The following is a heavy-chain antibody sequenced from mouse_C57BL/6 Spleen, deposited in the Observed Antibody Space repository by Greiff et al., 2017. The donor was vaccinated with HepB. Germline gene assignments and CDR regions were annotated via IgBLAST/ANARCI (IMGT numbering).Heavy chain of an antibody. Sequence: QVQLQQPGAELVMPGASVKLSCKASGYTFTSYWMHWVKQRPGQGLEWIGEIDPSDSYTNYNQKFKGKSTLTVDKSSSTAYMQLSSLTSEDSAVYYCARGGYSYDVRAMDYWGQGTSVTVSS. D-gene: IGHD2-12*01. CDR3: ARGGYSYDVRAMDY. CDR1: GYTFTSYW. V-gene: IGHV1-69*01. J-gene: IGHJ4*01. CDR2: IDPSDSYT.